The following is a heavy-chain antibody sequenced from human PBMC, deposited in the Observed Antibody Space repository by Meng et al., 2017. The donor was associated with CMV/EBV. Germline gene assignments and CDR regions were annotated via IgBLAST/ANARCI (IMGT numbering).Heavy chain of an antibody. CDR2: INPNSGGT. Sequence: ASVKVSCKSSGYTFTGYHMHRVRQAPGQQLEWMGWINPNSGGTNYAQRFQGRVTMTKDTSISTAYMELSRLTSEDTAAYYCARAVVPDATFDPWGQGTLVTVSS. D-gene: IGHD2-2*01. J-gene: IGHJ5*02. CDR1: GYTFTGYH. CDR3: ARAVVPDATFDP. V-gene: IGHV1-2*02.